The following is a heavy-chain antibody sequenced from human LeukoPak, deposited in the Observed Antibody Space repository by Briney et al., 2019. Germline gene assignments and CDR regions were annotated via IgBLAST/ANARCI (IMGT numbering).Heavy chain of an antibody. CDR2: INPNSGGT. V-gene: IGHV1-2*02. J-gene: IGHJ6*03. CDR3: AREGVTTTGNYYHMDV. CDR1: GYTFTGYY. Sequence: ASVKVSCKASGYTFTGYYMHWVRQAPGQGLEWMGWINPNSGGTNYAQKFQGRVTMTRDTSISTAYMELSRLRSDDTAVYYCAREGVTTTGNYYHMDVWGKGTTVTISS. D-gene: IGHD4-17*01.